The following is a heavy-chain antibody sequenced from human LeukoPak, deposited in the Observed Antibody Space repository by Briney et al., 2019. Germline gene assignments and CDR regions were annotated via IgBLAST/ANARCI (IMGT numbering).Heavy chain of an antibody. CDR3: AKGGYYDYVWGSYRYTQNYFDY. J-gene: IGHJ4*02. D-gene: IGHD3-16*02. Sequence: GGSLRLSCAASGFTFSSYAMSWVRQAPGKGLEWVSAISGSGGSTYYADSVKGRFTISRDNSKNTLYLQMNSLRAEDTAVYYCAKGGYYDYVWGSYRYTQNYFDYWGQGTLVTVSS. CDR2: ISGSGGST. CDR1: GFTFSSYA. V-gene: IGHV3-23*01.